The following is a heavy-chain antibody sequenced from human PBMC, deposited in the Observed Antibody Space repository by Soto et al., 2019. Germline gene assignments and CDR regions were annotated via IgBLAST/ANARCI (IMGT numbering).Heavy chain of an antibody. D-gene: IGHD5-12*01. J-gene: IGHJ4*02. Sequence: ESGGGLVPPGGSLRLSCAASGFSFDDYAMTWVRQAAGTGLEWVSAISGSGDNTYYADSVKGRFTISRDNSKNTLYLQLNSLRAEDTAVYYCAKGYYSGYDLAYFDYWGQGTLVTVSS. V-gene: IGHV3-23*01. CDR1: GFSFDDYA. CDR2: ISGSGDNT. CDR3: AKGYYSGYDLAYFDY.